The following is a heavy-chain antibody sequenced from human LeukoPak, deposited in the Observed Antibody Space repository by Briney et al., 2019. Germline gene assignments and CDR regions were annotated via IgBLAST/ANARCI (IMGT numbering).Heavy chain of an antibody. J-gene: IGHJ4*02. D-gene: IGHD3-9*01. CDR3: ARGTHLLRYFDRSSGY. CDR2: INPNSGGT. V-gene: IGHV1-2*02. Sequence: ASVKVSCKASGYTFTGYYMHWVRQAPGQGLEWMGWINPNSGGTNYAQKFQGRVTMTRDTSISTAYMELSRLRSDDTAVYYCARGTHLLRYFDRSSGYWGQGTLVTVSS. CDR1: GYTFTGYY.